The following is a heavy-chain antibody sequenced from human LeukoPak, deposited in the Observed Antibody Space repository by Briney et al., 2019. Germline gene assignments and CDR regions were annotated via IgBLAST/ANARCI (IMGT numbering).Heavy chain of an antibody. Sequence: ASVKVSCKASGYTFTSYYMHWVRQAPGQGLEWMGIINPSGGSTSYAQKFQGRVTMTRDTSTSTVYMELSSLRSEDTAVYYCARDLRYCSSTSCRAIDYWGQGTLVTVSS. CDR1: GYTFTSYY. J-gene: IGHJ4*02. V-gene: IGHV1-46*01. D-gene: IGHD2-2*01. CDR3: ARDLRYCSSTSCRAIDY. CDR2: INPSGGST.